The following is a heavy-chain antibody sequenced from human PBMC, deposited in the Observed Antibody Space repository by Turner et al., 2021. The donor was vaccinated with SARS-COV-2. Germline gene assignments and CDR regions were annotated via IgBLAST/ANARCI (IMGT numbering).Heavy chain of an antibody. CDR2: IIISSSYI. Sequence: EVQLVESGGGLVKPGGSLRLSCAASGFTFSSYRMNWVRPAPGKGLEWVSSIIISSSYIYYADSVKGRFTISRDNAKNSLDLQMNSLRAEDTAVYYCARDHRPVVVPAAKRAGSYYYGMDVWGQGTTVTVSS. J-gene: IGHJ6*02. D-gene: IGHD2-2*01. CDR3: ARDHRPVVVPAAKRAGSYYYGMDV. V-gene: IGHV3-21*01. CDR1: GFTFSSYR.